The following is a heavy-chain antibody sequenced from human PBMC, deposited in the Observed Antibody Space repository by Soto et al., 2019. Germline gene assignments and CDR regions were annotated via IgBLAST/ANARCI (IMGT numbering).Heavy chain of an antibody. Sequence: SETLSLTCTVSGGSISSGDYYWSWIRQPPGKGLEWIASIYYNGRTYYNPSLKSRVTTSIDTPKNQFPLNLTSVTPAHTAVYSCASSITPRGQGTQLTVSS. D-gene: IGHD3-10*01. J-gene: IGHJ5*02. V-gene: IGHV4-30-4*01. CDR3: ASSITP. CDR2: IYYNGRT. CDR1: GGSISSGDYY.